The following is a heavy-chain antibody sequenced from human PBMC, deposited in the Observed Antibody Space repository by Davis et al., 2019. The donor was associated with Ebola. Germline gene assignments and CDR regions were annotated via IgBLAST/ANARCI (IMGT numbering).Heavy chain of an antibody. CDR3: GRERGGTGGGDY. J-gene: IGHJ4*02. V-gene: IGHV1-46*01. CDR1: GYTFTSYY. Sequence: ASVKVSCKASGYTFTSYYMHWVRQAPGQGLEWMGIINPSGGSTSYAQKFQGRVTVTRDTSTNTVYMELSSLTSEDTAVYYCGRERGGTGGGDYWGQGTLVTVSS. CDR2: INPSGGST. D-gene: IGHD7-27*01.